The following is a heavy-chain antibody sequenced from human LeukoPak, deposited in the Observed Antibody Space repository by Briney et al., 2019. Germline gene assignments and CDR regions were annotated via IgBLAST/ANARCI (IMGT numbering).Heavy chain of an antibody. CDR3: AKPLLQLTGDNDY. J-gene: IGHJ4*02. CDR2: ISGSGGST. Sequence: HPGGSLRLSCAASGFTFSSYAMSWVRQAPGKGLEWVSAISGSGGSTYYADSVKGRFTISRDNSKNTLYLQMNSLRAEDTAIYYCAKPLLQLTGDNDYWGQGTLVTVSS. V-gene: IGHV3-23*01. CDR1: GFTFSSYA. D-gene: IGHD5-18*01.